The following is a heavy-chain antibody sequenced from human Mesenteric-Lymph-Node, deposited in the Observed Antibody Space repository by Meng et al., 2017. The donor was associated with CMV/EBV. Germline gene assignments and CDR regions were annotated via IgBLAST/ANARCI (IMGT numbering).Heavy chain of an antibody. V-gene: IGHV4-34*01. CDR1: GGSFSGYY. D-gene: IGHD3-10*01. Sequence: PETLSLTCAVYGGSFSGYYWGWIRQPPGKGLEWIGEINHSGSTNYNPSLKSRVTISVDTSKNQFSLRLSSVTAADTAVYYCARARRKLLWFGEFGYWGQGTLVTVSS. CDR3: ARARRKLLWFGEFGY. CDR2: INHSGST. J-gene: IGHJ4*02.